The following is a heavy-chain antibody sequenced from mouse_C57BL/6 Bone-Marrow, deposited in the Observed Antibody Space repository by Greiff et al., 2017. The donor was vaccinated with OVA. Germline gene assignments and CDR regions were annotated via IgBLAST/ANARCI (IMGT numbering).Heavy chain of an antibody. V-gene: IGHV5-9-1*02. Sequence: EVQLVESGAGLVKPGGSLKLSCAASGFTFSSYAMSWVRQTPEKRLEWVAYISSGGDYIYYADTVKGRFTISRDNARNTLYLQMSSLKSEDTAMYYCTRAIYDGYSAWFAYWGQGTLVTVSA. CDR2: ISSGGDYI. CDR1: GFTFSSYA. CDR3: TRAIYDGYSAWFAY. J-gene: IGHJ3*01. D-gene: IGHD2-3*01.